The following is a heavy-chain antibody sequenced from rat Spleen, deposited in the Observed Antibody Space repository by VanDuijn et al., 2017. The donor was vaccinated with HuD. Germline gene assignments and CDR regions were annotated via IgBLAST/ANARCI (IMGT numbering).Heavy chain of an antibody. V-gene: IGHV5-27*01. J-gene: IGHJ1*01. CDR3: ATSPYYWYFDF. CDR1: GFTFSDYY. Sequence: EVQLVESDGALVQPGRSLKLSCAASGFTFSDYYMAWVRQAPTKGLEWVASISPSGGSTYYRDSVKGRFTISRDNAKTTLYLQMDSLRSEDTATYYCATSPYYWYFDFWGPGTMVTVSS. CDR2: ISPSGGST.